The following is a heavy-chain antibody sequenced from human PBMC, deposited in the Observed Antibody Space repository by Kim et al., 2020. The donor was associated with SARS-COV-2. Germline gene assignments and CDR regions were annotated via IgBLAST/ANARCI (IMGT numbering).Heavy chain of an antibody. CDR3: ARAAGDYSYYFDY. D-gene: IGHD4-17*01. V-gene: IGHV3-7*01. J-gene: IGHJ4*02. CDR1: GFTFSNYW. CDR2: IKQDGSEK. Sequence: GGSLRLSCEASGFTFSNYWMSWVRQAPGKGLEWVANIKQDGSEKYYVDSVKGRFTISRDNAKNSLYLQMNSLRAEDTAVYYCARAAGDYSYYFDYWGQGTLVTVSS.